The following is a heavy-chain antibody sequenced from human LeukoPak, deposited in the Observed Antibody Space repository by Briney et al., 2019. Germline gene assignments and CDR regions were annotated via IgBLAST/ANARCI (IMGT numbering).Heavy chain of an antibody. V-gene: IGHV3-33*08. CDR3: ARETAMVPDY. CDR2: IWYDGSNK. J-gene: IGHJ4*02. CDR1: GFTFSSYA. D-gene: IGHD5-18*01. Sequence: PGGSLRLSCAASGFTFSSYAMSWVRQAPGKGLEWVAVIWYDGSNKYYADSVKGRFTISRDNSKNTLYLQMNSLRAEDTGVYYCARETAMVPDYWGQGTLVTVSS.